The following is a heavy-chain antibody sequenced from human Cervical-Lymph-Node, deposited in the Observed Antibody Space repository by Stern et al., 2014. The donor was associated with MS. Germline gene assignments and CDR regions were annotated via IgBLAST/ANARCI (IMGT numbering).Heavy chain of an antibody. D-gene: IGHD4-11*01. J-gene: IGHJ6*02. CDR3: SRFSNYYYSGLDV. Sequence: EVQLVESGGGLVQPGRSLRISGSASGFTFGDDAVSWFRQAPGKGLEWVGSIRSKAYGGTTEYAASVKGIFTISRDDSKSIAYLQMNNLKTEDTAVYYCSRFSNYYYSGLDVWGQGTTVTVSS. V-gene: IGHV3-49*03. CDR2: IRSKAYGGTT. CDR1: GFTFGDDA.